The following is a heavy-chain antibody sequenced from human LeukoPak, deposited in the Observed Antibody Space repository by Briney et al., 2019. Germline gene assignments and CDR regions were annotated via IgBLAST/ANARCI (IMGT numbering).Heavy chain of an antibody. J-gene: IGHJ4*02. V-gene: IGHV3-23*01. D-gene: IGHD5-12*01. CDR2: ITGSGSTT. CDR1: GFAFSSHA. Sequence: GGSLRLSCAASGFAFSSHAMSWVRQAPGKGLEWVSGITGSGSTTYYADSVKGRFTISRDNSKNTLYLQMNSLRVDDTALYYCAKDISGYEGDYFDYWGQGTLVTVSS. CDR3: AKDISGYEGDYFDY.